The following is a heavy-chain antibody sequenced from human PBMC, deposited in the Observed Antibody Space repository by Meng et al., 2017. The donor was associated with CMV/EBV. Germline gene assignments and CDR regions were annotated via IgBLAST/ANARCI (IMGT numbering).Heavy chain of an antibody. CDR1: GYKFSDHY. V-gene: IGHV1-2*02. D-gene: IGHD1-1*01. Sequence: VPLVQTGAEVKSPGGAVMGSCQTSGYKFSDHYMHWVRQAPGQGLEWMGWIYPNSGGTHYAQKFQDRVTMTRDTSISTVYMELSRLTSDDTAVYYCVRDHNWGPDYWGQGTLVTVSS. CDR2: IYPNSGGT. CDR3: VRDHNWGPDY. J-gene: IGHJ4*02.